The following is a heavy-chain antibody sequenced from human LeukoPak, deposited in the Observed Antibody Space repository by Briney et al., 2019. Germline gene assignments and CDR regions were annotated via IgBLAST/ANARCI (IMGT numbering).Heavy chain of an antibody. J-gene: IGHJ4*02. D-gene: IGHD3-22*01. CDR2: IIPIFGIA. Sequence: SVKVSCKASGGTFSSYAISWVRQAPGQGLEWMGRIIPIFGIANYAQKFQGRVTITAEKSTSTAYMELSSLRSEDTAVYYCARDPANYDPEFDYWGQGTLVTVSS. V-gene: IGHV1-69*04. CDR3: ARDPANYDPEFDY. CDR1: GGTFSSYA.